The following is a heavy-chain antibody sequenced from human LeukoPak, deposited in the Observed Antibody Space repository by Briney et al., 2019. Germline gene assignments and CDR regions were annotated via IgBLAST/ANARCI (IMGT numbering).Heavy chain of an antibody. J-gene: IGHJ4*02. Sequence: GGSLRLSCAASGFTFSNAWMSWVRQAPGKGLEWVGRIKSKTDGGTTDYAAPVKGRFTISRDDSKNTLYLQMNSLKTEDTAVYYCTTDRVWFGELLSPYYFDYWGQGTLVTVSS. V-gene: IGHV3-15*01. CDR2: IKSKTDGGTT. CDR1: GFTFSNAW. CDR3: TTDRVWFGELLSPYYFDY. D-gene: IGHD3-10*01.